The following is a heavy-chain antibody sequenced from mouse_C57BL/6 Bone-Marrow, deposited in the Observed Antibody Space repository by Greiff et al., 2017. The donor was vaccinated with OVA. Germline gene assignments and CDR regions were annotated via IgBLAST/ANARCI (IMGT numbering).Heavy chain of an antibody. J-gene: IGHJ2*01. CDR1: GYAFSSSW. CDR3: AREGDSSGYEDY. V-gene: IGHV1-82*01. D-gene: IGHD3-2*02. Sequence: QVQLQQSGPELVKPGASVKISCKASGYAFSSSWMNWVKQRPGKGLEWIGRIYPGDGDTNYNGKFKGKATLTADKSPSTAYMQLSSLTSEDSAVYFCAREGDSSGYEDYWGQGTTLTVSS. CDR2: IYPGDGDT.